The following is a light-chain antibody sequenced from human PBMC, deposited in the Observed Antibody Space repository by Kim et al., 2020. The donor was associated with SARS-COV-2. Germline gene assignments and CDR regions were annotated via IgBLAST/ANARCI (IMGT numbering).Light chain of an antibody. Sequence: ALGQTGRITCQGDSLRSYYASWYQQKPGQAPVLFIYGKNNRPSGIPDRFSGSSSGNTASLTITGAQAEDEADYYFNSRDSSGNHYVFGTGTKVTVL. CDR1: SLRSYY. V-gene: IGLV3-19*01. CDR2: GKN. CDR3: NSRDSSGNHYV. J-gene: IGLJ1*01.